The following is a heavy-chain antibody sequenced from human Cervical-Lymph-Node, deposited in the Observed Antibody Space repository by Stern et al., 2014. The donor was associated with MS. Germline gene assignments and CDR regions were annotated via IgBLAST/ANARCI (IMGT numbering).Heavy chain of an antibody. CDR1: GYTFTSYG. D-gene: IGHD5-18*01. Sequence: QVQLVESGAEVKKPGASVKVSCKASGYTFTSYGISWVRQAPGQGLEWMGWISAYNGNTNYAQKLQGRVTMTTDTSTSTAYMELRSLRSDDTAVYYCARVDLVDTAMVKAPYYWGQGTLVTVSS. V-gene: IGHV1-18*04. J-gene: IGHJ4*02. CDR2: ISAYNGNT. CDR3: ARVDLVDTAMVKAPYY.